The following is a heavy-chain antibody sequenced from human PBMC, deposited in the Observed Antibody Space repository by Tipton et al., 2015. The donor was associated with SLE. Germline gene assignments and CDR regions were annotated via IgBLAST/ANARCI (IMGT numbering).Heavy chain of an antibody. V-gene: IGHV4-30-4*01. CDR1: GGSFSSGDYY. J-gene: IGHJ3*02. D-gene: IGHD6-19*01. CDR2: IYYSGST. Sequence: TLSLTCTVSGGSFSSGDYYWTWIRQPPGKGLEWIGYIYYSGSTYYNPSLKSRVTISIDTSKNQFSLQLNSVTPEDTAVYYCARDRKYSSGWYNDAFDIWGQGTMVTVSS. CDR3: ARDRKYSSGWYNDAFDI.